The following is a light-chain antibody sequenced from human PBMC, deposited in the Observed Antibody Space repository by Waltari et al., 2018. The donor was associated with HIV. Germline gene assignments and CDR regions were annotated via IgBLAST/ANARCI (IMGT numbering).Light chain of an antibody. Sequence: SVLTQPPSVSGAPGQRVTISCSESGSNIGATYDVHWYQHLPGTPPKLLIYGNSNRPSGVPDRFSGSKSGTSASLAITGLQPEDEGDYYCQSYDSRLSGSVFGGGTKLTVL. J-gene: IGLJ2*01. CDR1: GSNIGATYD. CDR3: QSYDSRLSGSV. V-gene: IGLV1-40*01. CDR2: GNS.